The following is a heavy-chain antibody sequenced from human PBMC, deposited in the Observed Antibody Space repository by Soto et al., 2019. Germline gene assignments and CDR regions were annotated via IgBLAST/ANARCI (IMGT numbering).Heavy chain of an antibody. D-gene: IGHD6-19*01. CDR2: INHNGST. CDR3: AAVAVEKYYYYYYGMDV. V-gene: IGHV4-34*01. J-gene: IGHJ6*02. Sequence: SETLSLTCAVYGGSFSGYYWSWIRQPPGKGLEWIGEINHNGSTNYNPSLKSRVTISVDTSKNQFSLKLSSVTAADTAVYYCAAVAVEKYYYYYYGMDVWGQGTTVTVS. CDR1: GGSFSGYY.